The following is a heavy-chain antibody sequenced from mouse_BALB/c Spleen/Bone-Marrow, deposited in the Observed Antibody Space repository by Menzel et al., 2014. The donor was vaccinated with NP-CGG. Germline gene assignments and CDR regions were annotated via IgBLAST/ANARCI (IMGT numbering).Heavy chain of an antibody. CDR3: ARWLLPYYAMDY. V-gene: IGHV1S56*01. J-gene: IGHJ4*01. D-gene: IGHD2-3*01. CDR2: IYPRNVNT. Sequence: QVQLQQSGPELVKPGASVRMSCKASGYTITTYYIHGVKQRPGQGLEWIGWIYPRNVNTNYNEKFRGKATLTADKSSSTAYMQLSSLTSEDSAVYFCARWLLPYYAMDYWGQGTSVTVSS. CDR1: GYTITTYY.